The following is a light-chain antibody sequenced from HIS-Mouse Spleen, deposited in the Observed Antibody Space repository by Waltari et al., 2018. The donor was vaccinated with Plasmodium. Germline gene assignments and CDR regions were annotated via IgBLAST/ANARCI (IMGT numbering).Light chain of an antibody. J-gene: IGLJ3*02. Sequence: SYELTQPPSVSVSPGQTARITCSGDALPKKYAYWYQQKSGQGPVLVIYEDSKRPSGFPEGFSGSSSGTMTTLTISGAQLEDEADYYCYSTDISGNHRVFGGGTKLTVL. V-gene: IGLV3-10*01. CDR3: YSTDISGNHRV. CDR1: ALPKKY. CDR2: EDS.